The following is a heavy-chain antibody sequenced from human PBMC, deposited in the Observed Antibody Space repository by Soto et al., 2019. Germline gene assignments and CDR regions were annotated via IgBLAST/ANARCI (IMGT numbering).Heavy chain of an antibody. CDR1: GYTFTSYG. J-gene: IGHJ6*02. Sequence: ASVKVSCKASGYTFTSYGISWARQAPGQGLEWMGWISAYNGNTNYAQKLQGRVTMTTDTSTSTAYMELRSLRSDDTAVYYCARDTRASAARPGYYYYGMDVWGQGTTVTVPS. V-gene: IGHV1-18*04. D-gene: IGHD6-6*01. CDR3: ARDTRASAARPGYYYYGMDV. CDR2: ISAYNGNT.